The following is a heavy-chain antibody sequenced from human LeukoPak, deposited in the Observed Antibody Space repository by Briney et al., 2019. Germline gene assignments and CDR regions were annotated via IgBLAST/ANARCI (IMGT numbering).Heavy chain of an antibody. CDR2: AYYSGST. V-gene: IGHV4-39*02. Sequence: ETLSLTCTVSGGSISSSSYYWGWIRQPPGKGLEWIGGAYYSGSTYHNPSLKSRVTISVDTSKNQFSLKLSSVTAADTAVYYCAREEGTGSYPTGTWFFDFWGQGTLVTVFS. CDR3: AREEGTGSYPTGTWFFDF. CDR1: GGSISSSSYY. D-gene: IGHD1-26*01. J-gene: IGHJ4*02.